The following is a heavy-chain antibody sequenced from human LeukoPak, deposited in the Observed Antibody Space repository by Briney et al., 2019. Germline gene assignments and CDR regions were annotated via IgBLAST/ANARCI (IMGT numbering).Heavy chain of an antibody. J-gene: IGHJ5*02. CDR3: ARGGPYNWNDWPNWFDP. Sequence: SETLSLTCTVSGGSISSGGYYWSWIRQHPGKGLEWIGYIYYSGSTYYNPSLKSRVTISVDTSKNQFSLKLSSVTAADTAVYYCARGGPYNWNDWPNWFDPWGQGTLVTVSS. CDR1: GGSISSGGYY. V-gene: IGHV4-31*03. CDR2: IYYSGST. D-gene: IGHD1-20*01.